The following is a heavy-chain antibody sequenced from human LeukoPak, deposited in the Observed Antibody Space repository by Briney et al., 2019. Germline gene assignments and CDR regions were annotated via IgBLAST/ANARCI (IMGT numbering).Heavy chain of an antibody. Sequence: PSETLSLTCTVSGGSISSSSYYWGWIRQPPGTGLEWIGSIYYSGSTYYNPSLKSRVTISVDTSKNQFSLKLSSVTAADTAVYCCARVAYSDSSGYFFDYWGQGTLVTVSS. V-gene: IGHV4-39*01. CDR3: ARVAYSDSSGYFFDY. CDR1: GGSISSSSYY. CDR2: IYYSGST. D-gene: IGHD3-22*01. J-gene: IGHJ4*02.